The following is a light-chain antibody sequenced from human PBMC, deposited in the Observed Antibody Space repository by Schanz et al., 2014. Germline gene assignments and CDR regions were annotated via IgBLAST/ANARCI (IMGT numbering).Light chain of an antibody. J-gene: IGKJ1*01. CDR1: QSVSSTY. CDR2: GAS. CDR3: QQYGNSLWT. V-gene: IGKV3-20*01. Sequence: EIVLTQSPGTLSLSPGERATLSCRSSQSVSSTYLGWYQQKPGQAPRLLIYGASYRATGTPDRFSGSGSGTDFTLTISRLEPEDFAVYYCQQYGNSLWTFGQGTKVEIK.